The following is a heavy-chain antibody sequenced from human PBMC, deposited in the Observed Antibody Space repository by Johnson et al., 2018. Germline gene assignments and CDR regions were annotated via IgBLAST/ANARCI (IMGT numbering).Heavy chain of an antibody. J-gene: IGHJ1*01. CDR1: GFTFDDYA. D-gene: IGHD3-16*01. Sequence: VQLVESGGGLIQPGRSLRLSCAASGFTFDDYAMHWVRQAPGKGLEWVSGINWNSGSIGYADSVKGRFNISRDNAKNSVYLQMNSLRVEDTALYYCAKEIEGQWRLRLGTYFQHWGQGTLVTVSS. CDR2: INWNSGSI. CDR3: AKEIEGQWRLRLGTYFQH. V-gene: IGHV3-9*01.